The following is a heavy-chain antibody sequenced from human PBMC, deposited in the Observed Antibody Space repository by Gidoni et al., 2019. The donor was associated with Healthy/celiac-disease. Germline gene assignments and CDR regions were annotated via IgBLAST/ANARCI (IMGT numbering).Heavy chain of an antibody. D-gene: IGHD1-26*01. V-gene: IGHV3-21*01. CDR2: ISSRSSYI. CDR3: ARASLNMAQWELERWYFDL. J-gene: IGHJ2*01. Sequence: EVQLVESGGGLVKPGGSLRLSCAASGFTFSSYSMTWVRQAPGKGLEWVSSISSRSSYIYYADSVKGRFTSSRDNAKNSLYLQMNSLRAEDTAVYYCARASLNMAQWELERWYFDLWGRGTLVTVSS. CDR1: GFTFSSYS.